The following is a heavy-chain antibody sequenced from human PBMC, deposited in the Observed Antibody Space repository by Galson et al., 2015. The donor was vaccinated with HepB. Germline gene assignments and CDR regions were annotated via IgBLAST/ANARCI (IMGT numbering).Heavy chain of an antibody. CDR1: GGSISSSSYY. CDR3: ARRARGGAFDI. Sequence: ETLSLTCTVSGGSISSSSYYWGWIRQPPGKGLEWIGSIYYSGSTYYNPSLKSRVTISVDTSKNQFSLKLSSVTAADTAVYYCARRARGGAFDIWGQGTMVTVSS. CDR2: IYYSGST. V-gene: IGHV4-39*01. J-gene: IGHJ3*02. D-gene: IGHD3-10*01.